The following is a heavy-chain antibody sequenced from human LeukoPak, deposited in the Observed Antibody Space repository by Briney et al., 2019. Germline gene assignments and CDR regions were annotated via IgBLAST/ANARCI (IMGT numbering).Heavy chain of an antibody. J-gene: IGHJ4*02. CDR1: GYTFSSYG. CDR2: ISADNGDI. D-gene: IGHD3-22*01. V-gene: IGHV1-18*01. Sequence: ASVKVSCKASGYTFSSYGISWVRQAPGQGLEWMGSISADNGDINYAQKLQGRVTMTTDTSTSTAYMELRSLRSDDTAVYYCARLAQHRYYYDTSDYRYYFDYWGQGTLVTVSS. CDR3: ARLAQHRYYYDTSDYRYYFDY.